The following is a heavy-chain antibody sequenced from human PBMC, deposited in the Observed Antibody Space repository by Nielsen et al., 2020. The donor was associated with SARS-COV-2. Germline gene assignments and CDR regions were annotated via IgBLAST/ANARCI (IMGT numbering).Heavy chain of an antibody. Sequence: WVGQAPGQGLEWMGGIIPIFGTANYAQKFQGRVTITADESTSTAYMELSSLRSEDTAVYYCASPDYGDSNFDYWGQGTLVTVSS. CDR2: IIPIFGTA. CDR3: ASPDYGDSNFDY. V-gene: IGHV1-69*01. D-gene: IGHD4-17*01. J-gene: IGHJ4*02.